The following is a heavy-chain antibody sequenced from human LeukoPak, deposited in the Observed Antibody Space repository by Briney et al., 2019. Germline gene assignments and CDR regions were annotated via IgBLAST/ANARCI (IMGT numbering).Heavy chain of an antibody. Sequence: GSLRLSCAASGFTVSSNYMSWARQAPGQGLEWVSSISSRTGHIFFADSVKGRFTISRDDAKNSLYLQMSSLRAGDTAVYFCARGIVGTTDTTFDYWGQGILVTVSS. CDR2: ISSRTGHI. CDR3: ARGIVGTTDTTFDY. J-gene: IGHJ4*02. CDR1: GFTVSSNY. V-gene: IGHV3-21*01. D-gene: IGHD1-26*01.